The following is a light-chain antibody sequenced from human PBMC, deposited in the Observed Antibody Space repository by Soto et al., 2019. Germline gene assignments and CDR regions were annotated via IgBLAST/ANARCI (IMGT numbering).Light chain of an antibody. Sequence: HLVLTQSPSASASPGASVKLTCTLSSGHSSYAIAWHQQQPEKGPRYLMKVKSDGSRTKGDGIPDRFSGSSSGAERYLTISSLQSEDEADYYCQTWGAGHVVFGGGTKVTVL. J-gene: IGLJ2*01. CDR1: SGHSSYA. CDR2: VKSDGSR. V-gene: IGLV4-69*01. CDR3: QTWGAGHVV.